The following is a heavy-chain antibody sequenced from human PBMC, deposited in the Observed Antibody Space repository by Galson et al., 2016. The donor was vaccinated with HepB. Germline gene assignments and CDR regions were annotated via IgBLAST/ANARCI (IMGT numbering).Heavy chain of an antibody. J-gene: IGHJ6*03. CDR1: GFTFSSYG. CDR2: IWYDGSNK. D-gene: IGHD3-3*01. CDR3: ARDVAGHYDFHYYYYMDV. Sequence: SLRLSCAASGFTFSSYGMRWVRQAPGKGLEWVAVIWYDGSNKYYADSVKGRFTISRDNSKNTLYLQMNSLRAEDTAVYYRARDVAGHYDFHYYYYMDVWGKGTTVTVSS. V-gene: IGHV3-33*01.